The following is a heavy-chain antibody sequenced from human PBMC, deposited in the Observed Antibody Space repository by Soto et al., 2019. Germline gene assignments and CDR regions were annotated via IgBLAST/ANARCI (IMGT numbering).Heavy chain of an antibody. D-gene: IGHD3-10*01. CDR3: GGVRGEDYYCGMDV. J-gene: IGHJ6*02. CDR2: FIPIFGTA. CDR1: GGTLSSYA. Sequence: QVQLVQSGAEVKKPGSSVKVSCKASGGTLSSYAISWVRQAPGQGLEWMGGFIPIFGTADYAQKFQGRVTITADESTSTAYMELSSLRSEETAVSYCGGVRGEDYYCGMDVWGQGTTVTVSS. V-gene: IGHV1-69*12.